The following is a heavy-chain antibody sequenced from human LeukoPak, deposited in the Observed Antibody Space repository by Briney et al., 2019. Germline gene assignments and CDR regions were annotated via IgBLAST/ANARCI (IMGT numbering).Heavy chain of an antibody. Sequence: TSVKVSCKASGDTFSSYVISWVRQAPGQGLEWMGGINPVSGTAHYAQKFQDRVTITADESTSTAYMELSSLRSEDTAVYYCAKTFLTAYDTYFYYYGLDVWGQGTPVTVSS. D-gene: IGHD3-9*01. V-gene: IGHV1-69*13. CDR2: INPVSGTA. CDR1: GDTFSSYV. CDR3: AKTFLTAYDTYFYYYGLDV. J-gene: IGHJ6*02.